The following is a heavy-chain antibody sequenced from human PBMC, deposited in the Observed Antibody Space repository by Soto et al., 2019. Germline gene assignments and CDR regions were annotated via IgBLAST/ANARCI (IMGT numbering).Heavy chain of an antibody. CDR3: ARAGYYDFWSGSSYYYGMDV. D-gene: IGHD3-3*01. J-gene: IGHJ6*02. CDR1: GYTFTSYG. V-gene: IGHV1-8*01. CDR2: MNPNSGNT. Sequence: GASVKVSCKASGYTFTSYGINWVRQATGQGLEWMGWMNPNSGNTGYAQKFQGRVTMTRNTSISTAYMELSSLRSEDTAVYYCARAGYYDFWSGSSYYYGMDVWGQGTTVTVSS.